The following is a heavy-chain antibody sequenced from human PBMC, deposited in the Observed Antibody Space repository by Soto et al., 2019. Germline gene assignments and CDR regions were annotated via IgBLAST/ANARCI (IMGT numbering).Heavy chain of an antibody. CDR1: GGTFSSYA. Sequence: QVQLVQSGAEVKKPGSSVKVSCKASGGTFSSYAISWVRQAPGQGLEWMGGIIPIFSTPNYAQKFQGGVTITADESTSTAYMELSSLRSEDTAVYYSARDNGQRDYYDSSLDAFDIWGQGTMVTVSS. J-gene: IGHJ3*02. CDR3: ARDNGQRDYYDSSLDAFDI. CDR2: IIPIFSTP. V-gene: IGHV1-69*01. D-gene: IGHD3-22*01.